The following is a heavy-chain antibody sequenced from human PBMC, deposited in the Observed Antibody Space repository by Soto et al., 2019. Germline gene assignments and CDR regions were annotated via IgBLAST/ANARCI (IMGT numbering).Heavy chain of an antibody. CDR1: GGSISSGDYY. Sequence: SSETLSLTCTVSGGSISSGDYYWSWIRQPPGKGLEWIGYIYYSGSTYYNPSLKSRVTISVDTSKNQFSLKLSSVTAADTAVYYWASRTYDYVNWFDPWGQGTLVTVSS. D-gene: IGHD3-16*01. CDR2: IYYSGST. V-gene: IGHV4-30-4*01. CDR3: ASRTYDYVNWFDP. J-gene: IGHJ5*02.